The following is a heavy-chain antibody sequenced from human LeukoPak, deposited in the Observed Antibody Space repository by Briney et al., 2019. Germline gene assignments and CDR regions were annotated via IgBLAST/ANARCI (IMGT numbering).Heavy chain of an antibody. CDR1: GFTFSNAW. J-gene: IGHJ4*02. Sequence: GSLRLSCAASGFTFSNAWMSWIRQPPGKGLEWIGRIYTSGSTNYNPSLKSRVTISVDTSKNQFSLKLSSVTAADTAVYYCARPPLWGQGTLVTVSS. CDR2: IYTSGST. V-gene: IGHV4-4*08. CDR3: ARPPL.